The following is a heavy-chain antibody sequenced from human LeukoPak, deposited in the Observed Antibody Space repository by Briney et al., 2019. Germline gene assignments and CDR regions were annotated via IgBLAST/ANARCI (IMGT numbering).Heavy chain of an antibody. CDR3: AKAVMVRGATVGAFDV. J-gene: IGHJ6*02. Sequence: SQTLSLTCAVSGGSISSGGYSWSWIRQPPGKGLEWIGYIYHSGSTYYNPSLKSRVTIPVDRSKNQFSLKLRSVTAADTAVYYCAKAVMVRGATVGAFDVWGQGTTVTVSS. D-gene: IGHD3-10*01. CDR1: GGSISSGGYS. V-gene: IGHV4-30-2*01. CDR2: IYHSGST.